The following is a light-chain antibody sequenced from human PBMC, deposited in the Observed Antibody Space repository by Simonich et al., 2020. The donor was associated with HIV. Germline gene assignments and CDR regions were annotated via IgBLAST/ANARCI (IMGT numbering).Light chain of an antibody. Sequence: DIVMTQSPDSLAVSLGERATINCKSRQSVLYSSNNKNYLAWYQQKPGQPPKLLISWESTREAGVPDRFSGSGSGTDFTLTISSLQAEDVAVYYCQQYYSTPYTFGQGTKLEIK. J-gene: IGKJ2*01. CDR2: WES. CDR3: QQYYSTPYT. CDR1: QSVLYSSNNKNY. V-gene: IGKV4-1*01.